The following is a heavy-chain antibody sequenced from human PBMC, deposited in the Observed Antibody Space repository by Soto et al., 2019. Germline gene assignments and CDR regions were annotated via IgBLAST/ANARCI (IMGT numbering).Heavy chain of an antibody. D-gene: IGHD3-3*01. CDR3: ARDGKYYDFWSGLLGGMDV. V-gene: IGHV1-8*01. J-gene: IGHJ6*02. Sequence: GASVKVSCKTSGYSYRIYAITWVRQATGQGLEWMGWMNPNSGNTGYAQKFQGRVTMTRNTSISTAYMELSSLRSEDTAVYYCARDGKYYDFWSGLLGGMDVWGQGTTVTVSS. CDR1: GYSYRIYA. CDR2: MNPNSGNT.